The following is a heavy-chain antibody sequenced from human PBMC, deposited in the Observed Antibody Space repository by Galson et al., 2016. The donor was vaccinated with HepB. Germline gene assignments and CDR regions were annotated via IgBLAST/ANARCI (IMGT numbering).Heavy chain of an antibody. CDR3: ARDQGWEGGWFDP. J-gene: IGHJ5*02. D-gene: IGHD1-26*01. CDR1: GFTFRNHW. V-gene: IGHV3-74*01. Sequence: SLRLSCAASGFTFRNHWMHWVRQAPGKGLVWISRINSDGSGTTYADSVKGRFTISRDNAKNTVYLQMDSLRAEDTAVYYCARDQGWEGGWFDPWGQGTLVTVSS. CDR2: INSDGSGT.